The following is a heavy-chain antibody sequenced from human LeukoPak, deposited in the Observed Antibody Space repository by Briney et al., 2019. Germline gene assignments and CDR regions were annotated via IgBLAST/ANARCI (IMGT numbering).Heavy chain of an antibody. CDR2: ISAYSGYT. Sequence: ASVKVSCKASGYTFTNYGISWVRQAPGQGLEWMGWISAYSGYTHYAQKIQGRVTVTTEASTSTAYMELSSLTSYDTAVYYCARDAVSTTTAGGIDYWGQGTLVTVSS. CDR1: GYTFTNYG. D-gene: IGHD5/OR15-5a*01. V-gene: IGHV1-18*01. CDR3: ARDAVSTTTAGGIDY. J-gene: IGHJ4*02.